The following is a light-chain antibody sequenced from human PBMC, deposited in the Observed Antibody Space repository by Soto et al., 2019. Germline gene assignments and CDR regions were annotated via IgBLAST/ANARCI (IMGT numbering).Light chain of an antibody. CDR2: GAS. CDR1: QSVSNNY. J-gene: IGKJ4*01. Sequence: EIVLTHSPGTLSFSPGEMATLSFRASQSVSNNYLAWYQQKPGQAPRLLIYGASTRATGIPDRFSGSGSGTDFTLTISRLEPEDFAVYYCQQYGNSPPITFGGGTKVDIK. V-gene: IGKV3-20*01. CDR3: QQYGNSPPIT.